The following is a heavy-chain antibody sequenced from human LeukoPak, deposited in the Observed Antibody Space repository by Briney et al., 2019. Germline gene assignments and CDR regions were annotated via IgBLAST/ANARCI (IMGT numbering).Heavy chain of an antibody. CDR3: ARELLWFGGGVDV. Sequence: PGGSLRLSCATSGFTLSTYWMSWVRQAPGKGPEWVANIRHDGSEKNYVDSVKGRFTISRDNAKNSLYLQMNSLRAEDTAIYYCARELLWFGGGVDVWGQGTTVTVSS. J-gene: IGHJ6*02. V-gene: IGHV3-7*01. D-gene: IGHD3-10*01. CDR1: GFTLSTYW. CDR2: IRHDGSEK.